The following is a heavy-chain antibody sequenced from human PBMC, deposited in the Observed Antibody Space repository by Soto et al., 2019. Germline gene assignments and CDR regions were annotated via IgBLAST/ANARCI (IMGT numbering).Heavy chain of an antibody. D-gene: IGHD1-26*01. CDR3: ARFSGSYTRGLDY. CDR1: GFTVSDHY. J-gene: IGHJ4*02. CDR2: SRNKANSYST. V-gene: IGHV3-72*01. Sequence: EVQLVESGGGLVQPGGSLRLSCAASGFTVSDHYMDWVLQAPGKGLEWVGRSRNKANSYSTEYAASVKGRFTISRDESKHSLYLQMNSLKTEDTAVYYCARFSGSYTRGLDYWGQGTLVTVSS.